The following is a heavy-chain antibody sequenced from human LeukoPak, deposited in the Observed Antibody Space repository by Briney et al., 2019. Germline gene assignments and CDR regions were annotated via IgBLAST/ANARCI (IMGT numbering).Heavy chain of an antibody. CDR3: ARRNSSGWYRRRYYFDY. D-gene: IGHD6-19*01. CDR2: ISYDGSNK. V-gene: IGHV3-30*03. Sequence: GGSLRLSCAASGFTFSSYGMHWVRQAPGKGLEWVAVISYDGSNKYYADSVKGRFTISRDNSKNTLCLQMNSLRAEDTAVYYCARRNSSGWYRRRYYFDYWGQGTLVTVSS. J-gene: IGHJ4*02. CDR1: GFTFSSYG.